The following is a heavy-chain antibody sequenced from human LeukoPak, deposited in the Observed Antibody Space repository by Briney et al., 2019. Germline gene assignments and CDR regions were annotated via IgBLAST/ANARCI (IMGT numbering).Heavy chain of an antibody. CDR2: IYYSGST. V-gene: IGHV4-59*01. CDR1: GGSISGYY. Sequence: PSETQSLTCTVSGGSISGYYWSWIRQPPGKGLEWIGYIYYSGSTNYNPSLKSRVTISVDTSKNQFSLKLSSVTAADTAVYYCARWSSGGDYWGQGTLVTVSS. D-gene: IGHD6-19*01. J-gene: IGHJ4*02. CDR3: ARWSSGGDY.